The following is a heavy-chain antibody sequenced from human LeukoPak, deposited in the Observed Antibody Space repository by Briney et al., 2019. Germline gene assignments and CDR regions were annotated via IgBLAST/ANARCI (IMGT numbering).Heavy chain of an antibody. D-gene: IGHD6-19*01. CDR2: ISSSSSYI. V-gene: IGHV3-21*01. CDR1: GFTSSSYS. Sequence: KSGGSLRLXCAASGFTSSSYSMNWVRQAPGKGLEWVSSISSSSSYIYYADSVKGRFTISRDNAKNSLYLQMNSLRAEDTAVYYCARDLASSGWFPNDYWGQGTLVTVSS. CDR3: ARDLASSGWFPNDY. J-gene: IGHJ4*02.